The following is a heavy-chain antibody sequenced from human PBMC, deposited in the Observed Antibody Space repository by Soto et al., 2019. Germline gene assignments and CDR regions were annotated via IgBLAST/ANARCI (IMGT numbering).Heavy chain of an antibody. D-gene: IGHD6-19*01. CDR1: GYTFTNYG. V-gene: IGHV1-3*01. CDR2: INAGNGNT. CDR3: ERSGYSSGWYHWYFDL. Sequence: QVQLVQSGAEVKKPGASVKVSCKASGYTFTNYGIHWVRQAPGQRLEWMGWINAGNGNTKYSQNFQGRVTITRDTSASTAYRELSSLRSDDTAVFYCERSGYSSGWYHWYFDLWGRGTMVTVSS. J-gene: IGHJ2*01.